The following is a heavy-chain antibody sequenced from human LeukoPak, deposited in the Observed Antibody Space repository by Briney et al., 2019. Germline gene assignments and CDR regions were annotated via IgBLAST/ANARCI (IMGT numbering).Heavy chain of an antibody. Sequence: ASVKVSCKASGYTFTGYYMHWVRQAPGQGLEWMGWINPNSGGTNYAQKFQGGVTMTRDTSISTAYMELSRLRSDDTAVYYCARILSRVAGQRGDYWGQGTLVTVSS. CDR2: INPNSGGT. CDR3: ARILSRVAGQRGDY. J-gene: IGHJ4*02. D-gene: IGHD6-19*01. CDR1: GYTFTGYY. V-gene: IGHV1-2*02.